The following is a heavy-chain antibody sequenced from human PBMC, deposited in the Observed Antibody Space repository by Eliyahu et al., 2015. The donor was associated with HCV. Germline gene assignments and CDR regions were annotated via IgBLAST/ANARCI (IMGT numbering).Heavy chain of an antibody. CDR1: GFTFSCXW. CDR3: ARVRIAYCGGDCYSDAFDI. V-gene: IGHV3-7*01. J-gene: IGHJ3*02. D-gene: IGHD2-21*02. CDR2: IKQDGSEK. Sequence: EVQLVESGGGLVQPGGSLRLSCAASGFTFSCXWXSWVRQAPGKGLGWVANIKQDGSEKYYVDSVKGRFTISRDNAKNSLYLQMNSLRAEDTAVYYCARVRIAYCGGDCYSDAFDIWGQGTMVTVSS.